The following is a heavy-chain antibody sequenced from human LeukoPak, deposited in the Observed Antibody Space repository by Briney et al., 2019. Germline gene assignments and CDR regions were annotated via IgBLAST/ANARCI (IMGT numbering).Heavy chain of an antibody. V-gene: IGHV3-30-3*01. Sequence: GRSLRLSCAASGFTFSSYAMHWVRQAPGKGLEWVAVISYDGSNKYYADSVKGRFTISRDNSKNTLYLQMNSLRAEDTAVYYCARSPRGYSYASGDYWGQGTLVTVSS. D-gene: IGHD5-18*01. CDR2: ISYDGSNK. CDR1: GFTFSSYA. J-gene: IGHJ4*02. CDR3: ARSPRGYSYASGDY.